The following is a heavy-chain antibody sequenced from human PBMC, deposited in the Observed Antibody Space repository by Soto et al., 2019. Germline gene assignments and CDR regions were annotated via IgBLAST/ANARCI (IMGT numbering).Heavy chain of an antibody. CDR3: ATGPPGIAPKRVWFDP. CDR1: GYTFTGYY. J-gene: IGHJ5*02. CDR2: INPNSGGT. D-gene: IGHD6-13*01. V-gene: IGHV1-2*02. Sequence: ASVKVSCNXSGYTFTGYYMHWVREAAAQGLEWMGWINPNSGGTNYAQKFQGRVTMTRDTSISTAYMELSRLRSDDTAVYYCATGPPGIAPKRVWFDPWGQGTLVTVSS.